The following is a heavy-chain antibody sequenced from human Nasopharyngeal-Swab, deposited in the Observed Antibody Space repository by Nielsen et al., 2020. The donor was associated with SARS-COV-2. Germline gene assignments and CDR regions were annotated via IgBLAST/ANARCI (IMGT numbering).Heavy chain of an antibody. Sequence: GGSLRLSCAASGFTFSSYGMHWVRQAPGKGLEWVAFISYDGSKKYFLDSVKGRFTISRDNPMNRMYLQMNSLRAEDTALYYCARVDRGGSYFSEYYYYMDVWGRGTSVTVSS. J-gene: IGHJ6*03. CDR1: GFTFSSYG. D-gene: IGHD1-26*01. V-gene: IGHV3-30*03. CDR2: ISYDGSKK. CDR3: ARVDRGGSYFSEYYYYMDV.